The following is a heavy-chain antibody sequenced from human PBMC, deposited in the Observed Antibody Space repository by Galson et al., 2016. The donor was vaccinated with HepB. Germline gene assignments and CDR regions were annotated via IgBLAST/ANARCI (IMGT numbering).Heavy chain of an antibody. J-gene: IGHJ3*02. CDR3: AHFGAYGGNWASDI. CDR1: GFSLNTSGVG. CDR2: IYWDDDK. Sequence: PALVKPTQTLTLTCTFSGFSLNTSGVGVGWIRQPPGKALEWLALIYWDDDKRYSPSLKSRLTITKDTSTNQVVLIMANMDLVDTATYYCAHFGAYGGNWASDIWGQGTMVTVSS. D-gene: IGHD4-23*01. V-gene: IGHV2-5*02.